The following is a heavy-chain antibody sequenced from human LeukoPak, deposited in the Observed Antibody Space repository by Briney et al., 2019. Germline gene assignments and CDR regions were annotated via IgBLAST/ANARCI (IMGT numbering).Heavy chain of an antibody. J-gene: IGHJ3*02. CDR3: ARGRFLDAFDI. Sequence: SETLSLTCTVSGGSISRYYWSWIRQPPGKGLEWVGYIYSTGSTNSNPSLESRVTISIDTSRNQFSLRLTSVTAADTAVYYCARGRFLDAFDIWGQGTMVTVSS. CDR2: IYSTGST. V-gene: IGHV4-59*08. CDR1: GGSISRYY. D-gene: IGHD3-3*01.